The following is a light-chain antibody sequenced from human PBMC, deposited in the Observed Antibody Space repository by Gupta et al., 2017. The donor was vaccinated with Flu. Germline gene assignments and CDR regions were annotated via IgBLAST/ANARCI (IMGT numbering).Light chain of an antibody. CDR1: QSVLSSSNSKNH. J-gene: IGKJ2*01. CDR2: WAS. V-gene: IGKV4-1*01. Sequence: DIVMTQSPDSLAVSLGERATINCKSSQSVLSSSNSKNHLTWYQQRPGQPPKLLIYWASTRESGVPDRFSGSGSGTDFTLTISSLQAEDVAVYYCQQYLSAPYTFGQGTKLQIQ. CDR3: QQYLSAPYT.